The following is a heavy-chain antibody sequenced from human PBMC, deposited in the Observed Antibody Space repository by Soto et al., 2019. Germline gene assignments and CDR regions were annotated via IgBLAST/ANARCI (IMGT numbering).Heavy chain of an antibody. CDR1: VFSIIRYY. CDR2: IYYSVST. Sequence: SDTLSLTCTFSVFSIIRYYCSWILQPPGNGLEWIGYIYYSVSTNYNPSLKSGVTISVDTSKNQFSLKLSSVTAADTAVYYCARLNSYYYGMDVWGKGNTVTVSS. J-gene: IGHJ6*04. D-gene: IGHD1-26*01. V-gene: IGHV4-59*01. CDR3: ARLNSYYYGMDV.